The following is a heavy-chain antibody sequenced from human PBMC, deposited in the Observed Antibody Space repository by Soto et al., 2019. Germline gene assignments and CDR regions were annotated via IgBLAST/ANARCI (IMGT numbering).Heavy chain of an antibody. Sequence: QVQLQESGPGLVKPSETLSLTCTVSGGSISSYYWSWIRQPPGKGLEWIGYIYYSGSTNYNPSLKSRVTISVDTSKNQFSLKLSSVTAADTAVYYCARDRHYYDSSGYHDAFDIWGQGTMVTVSS. CDR3: ARDRHYYDSSGYHDAFDI. V-gene: IGHV4-59*01. J-gene: IGHJ3*02. D-gene: IGHD3-22*01. CDR1: GGSISSYY. CDR2: IYYSGST.